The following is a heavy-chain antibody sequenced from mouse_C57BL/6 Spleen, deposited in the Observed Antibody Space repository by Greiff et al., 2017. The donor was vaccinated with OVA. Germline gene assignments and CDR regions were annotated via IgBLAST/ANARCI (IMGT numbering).Heavy chain of an antibody. CDR3: ARESGRNYAMDY. V-gene: IGHV1-22*01. CDR2: INPNNGGT. D-gene: IGHD4-1*01. Sequence: VQLQQSGPELVKPGASVKISCKASGYTFTDYYINWVKQSHGKSLEWIGYINPNNGGTSYNQKFKGKATLTVNKSSSTAYMELRSLTSEDSAVYYCARESGRNYAMDYWGQGTSVTVSS. CDR1: GYTFTDYY. J-gene: IGHJ4*01.